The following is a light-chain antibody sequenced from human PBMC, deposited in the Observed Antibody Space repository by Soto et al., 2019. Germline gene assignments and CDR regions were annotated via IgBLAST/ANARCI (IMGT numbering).Light chain of an antibody. CDR1: TNDIGAYGY. CDR2: NAI. CDR3: SSYAGTTTL. V-gene: IGLV2-14*01. J-gene: IGLJ2*01. Sequence: SALTQPASVSGSPGQSITLSCTGSTNDIGAYGYVSWYQQHPGQAPKLIIYNAIDRPAGVSYRFSGYKSGNTASLTISGLQAEDEADYYCSSYAGTTTLFGGGTKLTVL.